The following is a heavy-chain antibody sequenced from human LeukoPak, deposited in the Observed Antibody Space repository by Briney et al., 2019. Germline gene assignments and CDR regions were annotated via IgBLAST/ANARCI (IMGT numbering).Heavy chain of an antibody. V-gene: IGHV3-7*03. Sequence: GWSLRLSCAASGFTFSAYYMSWVRQAPGKGLEWVANIRQDEGEKFYVDSVKGRFTISRDNAKNLLYLQMNSLRAEDTAVYYCARDPSLPHYYDSSGYPVFDYWGQGTLVTVSS. CDR3: ARDPSLPHYYDSSGYPVFDY. D-gene: IGHD3-22*01. J-gene: IGHJ4*02. CDR1: GFTFSAYY. CDR2: IRQDEGEK.